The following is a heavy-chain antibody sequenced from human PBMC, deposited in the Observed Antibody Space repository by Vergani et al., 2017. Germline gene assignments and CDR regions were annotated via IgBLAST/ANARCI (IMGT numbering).Heavy chain of an antibody. CDR3: ATAGKAVDYYYGMDV. J-gene: IGHJ6*02. D-gene: IGHD6-19*01. Sequence: EVQLVETGGGLIQPGGSLRLSCAASGFTVSSNYMSWVRQAPGKGLEWVSVIYSGGSTYYADSVKGRFTISRDNSKNTLYLQMNSLRVEDTAVYYCATAGKAVDYYYGMDVWGQGTTVTVSS. CDR2: IYSGGST. CDR1: GFTVSSNY. V-gene: IGHV3-53*02.